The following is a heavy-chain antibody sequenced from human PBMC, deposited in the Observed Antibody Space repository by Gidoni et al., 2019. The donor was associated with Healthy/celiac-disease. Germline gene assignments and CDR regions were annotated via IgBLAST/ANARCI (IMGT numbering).Heavy chain of an antibody. CDR2: IIPIFGKA. J-gene: IGHJ5*02. Sequence: QVQLVQSGAAVKKPGYSVKVSCKASGGTFSSYAISWVRQAPGQGLEWMGGIIPIFGKANYAQKFQGRVTITADKSTSTAYMELSSLRSEDTAVYYCAGAANCTNGVCYNWFDPWGQGTLVTVSS. V-gene: IGHV1-69*06. CDR3: AGAANCTNGVCYNWFDP. D-gene: IGHD2-8*01. CDR1: GGTFSSYA.